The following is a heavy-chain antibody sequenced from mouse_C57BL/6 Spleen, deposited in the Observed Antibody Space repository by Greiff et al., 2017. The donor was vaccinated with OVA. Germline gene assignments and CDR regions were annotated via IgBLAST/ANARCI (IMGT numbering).Heavy chain of an antibody. J-gene: IGHJ1*03. Sequence: VQLQQSGAELVKPGASVKLSCKASGYTFTSYWMHWVKQRPGQGLEWIGMIHPNSGSTNYNEKFKSKATLTVDKSSSTAYMQLSSLTSEDSAVYYCAKEKGYGKKDCDVWGTGTTVTVSA. D-gene: IGHD2-1*01. CDR1: GYTFTSYW. CDR2: IHPNSGST. CDR3: AKEKGYGKKDCDV. V-gene: IGHV1-64*01.